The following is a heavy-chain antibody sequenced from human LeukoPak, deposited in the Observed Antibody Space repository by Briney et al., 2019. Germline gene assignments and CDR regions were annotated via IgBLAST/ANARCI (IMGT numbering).Heavy chain of an antibody. V-gene: IGHV3-20*04. CDR2: INWDGGST. CDR3: ARTVSSAGWSDDAFDI. J-gene: IGHJ3*02. CDR1: GFTFDDYG. D-gene: IGHD6-19*01. Sequence: GGSLRLSCSASGFTFDDYGMSWARQAPGKGLEWVSGINWDGGSTGYADSVKGRFTISRDNAKNFLYLQMNSLRAEDTALYYCARTVSSAGWSDDAFDIWGQGTMVTVSS.